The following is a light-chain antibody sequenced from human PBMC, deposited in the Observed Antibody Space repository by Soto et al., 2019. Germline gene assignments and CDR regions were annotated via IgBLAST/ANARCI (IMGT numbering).Light chain of an antibody. Sequence: EIVLTQSPGTLSFSAGERATLSCRASQSVSSNYLAWYQQKPGQDPRLLIYGASSRATGIPDRFSGSGSGTDFTLTISRLEPEDFAVYYCQQYGSSSITFGQGTRLEIK. J-gene: IGKJ5*01. V-gene: IGKV3-20*01. CDR1: QSVSSNY. CDR3: QQYGSSSIT. CDR2: GAS.